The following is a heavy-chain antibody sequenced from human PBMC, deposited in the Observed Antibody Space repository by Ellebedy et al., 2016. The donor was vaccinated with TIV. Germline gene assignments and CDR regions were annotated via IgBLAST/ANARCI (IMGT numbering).Heavy chain of an antibody. D-gene: IGHD3-22*01. V-gene: IGHV3-72*01. CDR2: IRNKPRRYTT. CDR1: GFTFSDYH. Sequence: GESLKISCAASGFTFSDYHLDWVRQAPGKGLEWIGRIRNKPRRYTTEYAASVKGRFTVSRDDSRSSLYLQMNSLKLEDTAVYYCSASSDGIIFDYWGQGILVTVSS. J-gene: IGHJ4*02. CDR3: SASSDGIIFDY.